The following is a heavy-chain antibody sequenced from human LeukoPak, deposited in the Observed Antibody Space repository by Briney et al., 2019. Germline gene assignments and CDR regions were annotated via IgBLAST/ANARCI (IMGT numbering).Heavy chain of an antibody. V-gene: IGHV3-7*04. D-gene: IGHD3-10*01. CDR1: GFTFSNYW. CDR2: IKQEGSEK. CDR3: SGGFGGYYFDY. J-gene: IGHJ4*02. Sequence: GGSLRLSCAASGFTFSNYWMSWVRQAPGKGLEWVANIKQEGSEKYYVDSVKGRFTISRDNAKNSLYLQMNSLRAEDTAVYYCSGGFGGYYFDYWGQGTLVTVSS.